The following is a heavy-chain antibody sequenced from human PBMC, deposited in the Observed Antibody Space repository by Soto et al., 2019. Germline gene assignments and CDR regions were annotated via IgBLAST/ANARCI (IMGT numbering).Heavy chain of an antibody. CDR2: VYYSGTT. V-gene: IGHV4-61*01. Sequence: QVQLQESGPGLLKPSETLSLTCSVSGGSVSNKTYYWSWIRQPPGKRLEWIGYVYYSGTTNYNPSIKRRVTLSVDLSKNQFSLRLSSVTTADTALYYCARTTAVPNTLRSRYFFDYWGQGTLVTVSS. D-gene: IGHD4-17*01. CDR3: ARTTAVPNTLRSRYFFDY. CDR1: GGSVSNKTYY. J-gene: IGHJ4*02.